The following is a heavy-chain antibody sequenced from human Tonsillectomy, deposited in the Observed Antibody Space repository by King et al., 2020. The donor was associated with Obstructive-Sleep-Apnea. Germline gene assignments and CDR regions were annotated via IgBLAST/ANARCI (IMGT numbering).Heavy chain of an antibody. V-gene: IGHV3-64*01. CDR2: ISGTGGST. D-gene: IGHD1-26*01. CDR3: AREARTGGSYPG. CDR1: GFTFSSYA. Sequence: VQLVESGGGLVQPGGSLRLSCAASGFTFSSYAMHWVRQAPGKVLEYVSAISGTGGSTYYANSVKGRFTISRDNSKNTLYLQMGSLRTEDMAVYYCAREARTGGSYPGWGQGTLVTVSS. J-gene: IGHJ4*02.